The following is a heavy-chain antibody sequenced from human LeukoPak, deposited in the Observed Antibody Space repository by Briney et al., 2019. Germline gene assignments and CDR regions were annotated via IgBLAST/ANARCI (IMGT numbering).Heavy chain of an antibody. Sequence: GGSLRLSCAASGFTFSSYEMNWVRQAPGKGLEWVSYISSSGSTIYYADSVKGRFTISRDNAKNSLYLQMNSLRAEDTAVYYCARDSVTVASHGFYAFDIWGQGAVVTVSS. J-gene: IGHJ3*02. CDR1: GFTFSSYE. V-gene: IGHV3-48*03. CDR2: ISSSGSTI. CDR3: ARDSVTVASHGFYAFDI. D-gene: IGHD4-23*01.